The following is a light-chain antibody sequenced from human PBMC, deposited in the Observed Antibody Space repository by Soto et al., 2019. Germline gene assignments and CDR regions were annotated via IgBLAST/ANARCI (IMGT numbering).Light chain of an antibody. CDR1: QSVSNN. Sequence: EIVMTQSPATLSVSPGERATLSCRASQSVSNNLAWYQQKPGQAPRLLIYGASTRATGIPARFSGSGSGTEFTLTISSLQSEDFAVYYCQQYHYWWTFGQGTTVEIK. CDR2: GAS. CDR3: QQYHYWWT. V-gene: IGKV3-15*01. J-gene: IGKJ1*01.